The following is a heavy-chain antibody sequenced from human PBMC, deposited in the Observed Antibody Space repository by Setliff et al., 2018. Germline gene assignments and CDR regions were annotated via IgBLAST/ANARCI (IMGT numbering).Heavy chain of an antibody. V-gene: IGHV3-15*01. CDR1: GVTVSDAW. Sequence: GGSLRLSCAASGVTVSDAWMGWVRQTPGKGLDWVGRIKSKTDGGTTDYAAPVKGRFTISRGDSKNTLYLQMNSLKTEDTAVYYCVKLVPQAISSDHWGQGTLVTVSS. CDR2: IKSKTDGGTT. D-gene: IGHD3-10*01. J-gene: IGHJ5*02. CDR3: VKLVPQAISSDH.